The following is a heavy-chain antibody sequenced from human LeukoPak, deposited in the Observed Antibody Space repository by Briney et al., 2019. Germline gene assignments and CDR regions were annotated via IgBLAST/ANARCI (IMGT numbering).Heavy chain of an antibody. Sequence: PGGSLRLSCAASGFTFSNAWMNWVRQAPGKGLEWVSSISGSSYHIYYADSVKGRFTISRDNANNLLYLQMNSLRAEDTAVYYCASGTIVGARGADNWGQGTLVTVSS. J-gene: IGHJ4*02. V-gene: IGHV3-21*01. D-gene: IGHD1-26*01. CDR1: GFTFSNAW. CDR3: ASGTIVGARGADN. CDR2: ISGSSYHI.